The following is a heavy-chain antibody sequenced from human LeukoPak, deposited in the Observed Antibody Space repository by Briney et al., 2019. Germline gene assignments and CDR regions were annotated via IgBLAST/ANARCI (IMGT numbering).Heavy chain of an antibody. CDR1: GGSFSGYY. J-gene: IGHJ4*02. CDR2: INHSGST. Sequence: SETLSLTCAVYGGSFSGYYWSWIRQPPGKGLEWIGEINHSGSTNYNPSLKSRVTISVDTSKNQFSLKLSSVTAVDTAVYYCARIPRRITMVRGVITGFDYWGQGTLVTVSS. CDR3: ARIPRRITMVRGVITGFDY. D-gene: IGHD3-10*01. V-gene: IGHV4-34*01.